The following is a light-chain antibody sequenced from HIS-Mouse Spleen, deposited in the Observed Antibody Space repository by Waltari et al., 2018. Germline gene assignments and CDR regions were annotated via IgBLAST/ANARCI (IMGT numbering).Light chain of an antibody. CDR2: GAS. J-gene: IGKJ3*01. CDR1: QSVSTSY. CDR3: QQYGSSPLT. Sequence: EIVLTQSPGTLSLSPGERATLPCRASQSVSTSYLAWYQQQPGPAPRLLIYGASRSATSIPDRFSGSGSGTDFTLTISRLEPEYFAVYYCQQYGSSPLTFGPGTKVDIK. V-gene: IGKV3-20*01.